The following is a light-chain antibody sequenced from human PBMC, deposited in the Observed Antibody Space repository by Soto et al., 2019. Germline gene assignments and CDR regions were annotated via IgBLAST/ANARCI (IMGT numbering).Light chain of an antibody. V-gene: IGKV3-20*01. CDR2: GAS. Sequence: ELVLTQSPGTLSLSPGERATLSCRASQSVSNNYLAWYLQKPGQAPRLLIYGASTRATSIPDRFSGSGSGTDFTLTISRLEPEDFAVYYCQQYGRSPWTFGQGTKVDIK. CDR1: QSVSNNY. J-gene: IGKJ1*01. CDR3: QQYGRSPWT.